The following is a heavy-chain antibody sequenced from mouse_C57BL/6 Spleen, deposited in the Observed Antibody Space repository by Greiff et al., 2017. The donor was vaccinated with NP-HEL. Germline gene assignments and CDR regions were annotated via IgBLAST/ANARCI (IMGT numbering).Heavy chain of an antibody. D-gene: IGHD1-1*01. Sequence: QVQLKESGAELARPGASVKMSCKASGYTFTSYTMHWVKQRPGQGLEWIGYINPSSGYTKYNQKFKDKATLTADKSSSTAYMQLSSLTSEDSAVYYCARYYGSSGYFDVWGTGTTVTVSS. V-gene: IGHV1-4*01. CDR3: ARYYGSSGYFDV. CDR1: GYTFTSYT. J-gene: IGHJ1*03. CDR2: INPSSGYT.